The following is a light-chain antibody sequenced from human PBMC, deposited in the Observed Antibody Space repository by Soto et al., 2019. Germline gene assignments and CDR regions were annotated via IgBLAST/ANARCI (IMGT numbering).Light chain of an antibody. J-gene: IGKJ2*01. CDR3: QQSFNTPYT. Sequence: DIQMTQSPSSLSASVGDRVTITCRASQTVSTYLNWYQQKPGRAPKVLISAASSLQSEVPSRFSGRGSRTDFTLSISSLQPEEFETYYCQQSFNTPYTFGQGTKLEIK. CDR1: QTVSTY. CDR2: AAS. V-gene: IGKV1-39*01.